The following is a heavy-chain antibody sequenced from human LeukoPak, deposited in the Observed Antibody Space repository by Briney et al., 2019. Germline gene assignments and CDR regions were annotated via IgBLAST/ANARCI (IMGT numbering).Heavy chain of an antibody. J-gene: IGHJ6*04. Sequence: SVKLSCTTSSRTFSCYAISWVRQAPGQGLEWMGGIIPIFGTAHYAQKFQGKVTITANKSTSTAYMEPSSLRSEDTAVYYCARDGVVMVAATLSNPGGYYYYGIDVWGKGTTVTVSS. D-gene: IGHD2-15*01. CDR1: SRTFSCYA. CDR3: ARDGVVMVAATLSNPGGYYYYGIDV. V-gene: IGHV1-69*06. CDR2: IIPIFGTA.